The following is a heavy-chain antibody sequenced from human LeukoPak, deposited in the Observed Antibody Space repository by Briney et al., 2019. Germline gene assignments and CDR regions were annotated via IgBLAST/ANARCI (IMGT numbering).Heavy chain of an antibody. J-gene: IGHJ5*02. CDR2: IIPIFGTA. CDR3: ARGVDGITMVRELDP. D-gene: IGHD3-10*01. Sequence: ASVKVSCKASGGTFSSYAISWVRQAPGQGLEWMGGIIPIFGTANYAQKFQGRVTITTDESTSTAYMELSSLRSEDTAVYYCARGVDGITMVRELDPWGQGTLVTVSS. CDR1: GGTFSSYA. V-gene: IGHV1-69*05.